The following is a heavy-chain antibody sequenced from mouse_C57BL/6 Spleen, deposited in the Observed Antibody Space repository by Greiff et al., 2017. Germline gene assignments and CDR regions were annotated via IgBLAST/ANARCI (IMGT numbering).Heavy chain of an antibody. CDR3: PSYGYGYVDD. D-gene: IGHD2-2*01. CDR1: GYTFTDYE. J-gene: IGHJ2*01. V-gene: IGHV1-15*01. Sequence: VQLQQSGAELVRPGASVTLSCKASGYTFTDYEMHWVKQTPVHGLEWIGAIDPETGGTAYNQKFKGKAILTADKSSSTAYMELRSLTSEDSAVYYCPSYGYGYVDDWGQGTTLTVSS. CDR2: IDPETGGT.